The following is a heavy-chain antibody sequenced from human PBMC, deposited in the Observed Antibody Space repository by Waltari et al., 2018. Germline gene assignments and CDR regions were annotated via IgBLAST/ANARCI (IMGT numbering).Heavy chain of an antibody. J-gene: IGHJ4*02. CDR1: GYPFTSYY. Sequence: QVQLVQSGAEVKKPGASVKVSCKTSGYPFTSYYMHWVRQAPGQGLEWMGWSNTRNGGTNYAQTYQGRVTMTRDTSISTAYMELSRLISNDTAVYYCARTYQSGSYSDYWGQGTPVTVSS. CDR2: SNTRNGGT. D-gene: IGHD1-26*01. CDR3: ARTYQSGSYSDY. V-gene: IGHV1-2*02.